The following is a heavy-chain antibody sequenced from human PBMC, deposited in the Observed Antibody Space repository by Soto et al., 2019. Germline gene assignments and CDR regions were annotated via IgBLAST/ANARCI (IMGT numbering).Heavy chain of an antibody. V-gene: IGHV1-69*06. CDR3: ARAYCSSTSCYRQDWFDP. Sequence: QVQLVQPGAEVKKPGSSVKVSCKASGGTFSSYAISWVRQAPGQGLEWMGGIIPIFGTANYAQKFQGRVTITADKSTSTAYMELSSLRSEDTAVYYCARAYCSSTSCYRQDWFDPWGQGTLVTVSS. J-gene: IGHJ5*02. CDR2: IIPIFGTA. CDR1: GGTFSSYA. D-gene: IGHD2-2*02.